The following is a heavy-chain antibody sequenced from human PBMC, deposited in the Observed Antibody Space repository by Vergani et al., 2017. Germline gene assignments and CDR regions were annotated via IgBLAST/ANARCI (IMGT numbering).Heavy chain of an antibody. CDR1: GGSFSGYY. D-gene: IGHD6-13*01. CDR2: INHSGST. J-gene: IGHJ4*02. V-gene: IGHV4-34*01. Sequence: QVQLQQWGAGLLKPSQTLSLTFAVYGGSFSGYYWSWIRQPPGKGLEWIGEINHSGSTNYNPSLKSRVTISVDTSKNQFSLKLSSVTAADTAVYYCARGRRLWTIAAAGIDYWGQGTLVTVSS. CDR3: ARGRRLWTIAAAGIDY.